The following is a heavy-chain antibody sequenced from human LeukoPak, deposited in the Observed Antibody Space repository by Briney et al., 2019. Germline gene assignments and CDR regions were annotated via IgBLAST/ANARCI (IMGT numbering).Heavy chain of an antibody. V-gene: IGHV1-69*01. CDR2: IIPIFGTA. CDR1: GGTFSSYA. J-gene: IGHJ4*02. Sequence: GASVKVSCKASGGTFSSYAISWVRQAPGQGLEWMGGIIPIFGTANYAQKFQGRVTITADESTSTAYMELSSLRAEDTAVYYCAKVIPVAGTNYFDYWGQGTLVTVSS. CDR3: AKVIPVAGTNYFDY. D-gene: IGHD6-19*01.